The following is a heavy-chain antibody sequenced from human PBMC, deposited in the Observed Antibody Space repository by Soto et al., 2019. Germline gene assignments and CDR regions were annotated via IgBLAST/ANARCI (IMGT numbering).Heavy chain of an antibody. J-gene: IGHJ4*02. CDR1: GFTFGDYA. D-gene: IGHD6-13*01. Sequence: GGSLRLSCTASGFTFGDYAMSWFRQAPGKGLEWVGFIRSKAYGGTTEYAASVKGRFTISRDDSKSIAYLQMNSLKTEDTAVYYCTRDQEFGVQYSSSWYGIYYFDYWGQGTLVTVSS. V-gene: IGHV3-49*03. CDR3: TRDQEFGVQYSSSWYGIYYFDY. CDR2: IRSKAYGGTT.